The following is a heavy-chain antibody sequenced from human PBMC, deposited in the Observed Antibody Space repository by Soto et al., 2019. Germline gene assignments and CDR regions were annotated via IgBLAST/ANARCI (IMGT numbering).Heavy chain of an antibody. V-gene: IGHV3-23*01. Sequence: EVQLLESGGGLVQPGGSLRLSCAASGFTFSSYAMRWVRQAPGKGLEWVSAISGSGDSTYYADSVKGRFTVSRDNSKNALYLQTNSLRADDTAVYYCARRGSGSDYDYWGQGTLVTVSS. CDR3: ARRGSGSDYDY. CDR2: ISGSGDST. CDR1: GFTFSSYA. D-gene: IGHD1-26*01. J-gene: IGHJ4*02.